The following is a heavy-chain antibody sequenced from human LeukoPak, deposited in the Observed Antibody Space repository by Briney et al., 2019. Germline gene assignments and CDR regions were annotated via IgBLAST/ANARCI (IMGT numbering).Heavy chain of an antibody. CDR2: INHNGNVN. Sequence: GGSLRLSCAASGFTFSSYWMNWARQAPGKGLEWVASINHNGNVNYYVDSVKGRFTISRDNSKNTVSLQMNSLRAEDTAIYYCAKSVSPGGYVGSLYFFDDWGQGTLVTVSS. J-gene: IGHJ4*02. CDR3: AKSVSPGGYVGSLYFFDD. D-gene: IGHD1-26*01. CDR1: GFTFSSYW. V-gene: IGHV3-7*03.